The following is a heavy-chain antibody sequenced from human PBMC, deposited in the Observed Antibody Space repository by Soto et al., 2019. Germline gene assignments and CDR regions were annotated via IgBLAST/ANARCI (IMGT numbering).Heavy chain of an antibody. CDR2: IYYSGST. Sequence: SETLSLTCTVCGGSISSSSYYWGWIRQPPGKGLEWIGSIYYSGSTYYNPSLKSRVTISVDTSKNQFSLKLSSVTAADTAVYYCARVYYYDSSGPEGNFDYWGQGTLVTVSS. CDR3: ARVYYYDSSGPEGNFDY. J-gene: IGHJ4*02. D-gene: IGHD3-22*01. V-gene: IGHV4-39*01. CDR1: GGSISSSSYY.